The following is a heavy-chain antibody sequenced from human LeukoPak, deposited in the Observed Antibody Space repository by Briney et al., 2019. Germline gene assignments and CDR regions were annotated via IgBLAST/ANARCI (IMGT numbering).Heavy chain of an antibody. CDR1: GFTFSSYA. J-gene: IGHJ4*02. CDR2: ISYDGSNK. CDR3: ARDNVLSGSFVYYFDY. V-gene: IGHV3-30-3*01. D-gene: IGHD1-26*01. Sequence: GRSLRLSCAASGFTFSSYAMHWVRQAPGKGLEWVAVISYDGSNKYYADSVKGRFTISRDNSKNTLYLQMNSLRAENTAVYYCARDNVLSGSFVYYFDYWGKGTLVTVSS.